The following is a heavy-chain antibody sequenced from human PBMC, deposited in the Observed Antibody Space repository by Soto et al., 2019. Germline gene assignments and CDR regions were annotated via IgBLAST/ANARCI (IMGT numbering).Heavy chain of an antibody. V-gene: IGHV4-59*01. CDR1: GGSMSNYY. Sequence: QVQLQESGPGLVKPSETLSLTCSVSGGSMSNYYWSWIRQSPGKGLEWIGYIYYSGTTNYNPPLKSRVTISIDTSKNQVSLNLTSVTSADTAVYYCARDQDLGYWGQGTLVTVSS. J-gene: IGHJ4*02. D-gene: IGHD3-10*01. CDR3: ARDQDLGY. CDR2: IYYSGTT.